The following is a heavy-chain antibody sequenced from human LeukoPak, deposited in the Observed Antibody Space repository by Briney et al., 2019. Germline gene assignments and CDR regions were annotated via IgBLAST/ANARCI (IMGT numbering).Heavy chain of an antibody. Sequence: PGRSLRLSCAASGFTFSSYGMHWVRQAPGKGLEGVAVISYDGSNKYYADSVKGRFTISRDNSKNTLYLQMNSLRAEDTAVYYCAKGLEQWLVRQLSVDPWGQGTLVTVSS. CDR2: ISYDGSNK. V-gene: IGHV3-30*18. CDR1: GFTFSSYG. CDR3: AKGLEQWLVRQLSVDP. J-gene: IGHJ5*02. D-gene: IGHD6-19*01.